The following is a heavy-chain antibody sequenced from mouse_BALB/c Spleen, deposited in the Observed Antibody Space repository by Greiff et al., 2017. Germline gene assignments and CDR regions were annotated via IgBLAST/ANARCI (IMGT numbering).Heavy chain of an antibody. CDR1: GYTFSSYW. J-gene: IGHJ3*01. CDR3: ARRDRYDRAWFAY. Sequence: QVQLKESGAELMKPGASVKISCKATGYTFSSYWIEWVKQRPGHGLEWIGEILPGSGSTNYNEKFKGKATFTADTSSNTAYMQLSSLTSEDSAVYYCARRDRYDRAWFAYWGQGTLVTVSA. D-gene: IGHD2-14*01. V-gene: IGHV1-9*01. CDR2: ILPGSGST.